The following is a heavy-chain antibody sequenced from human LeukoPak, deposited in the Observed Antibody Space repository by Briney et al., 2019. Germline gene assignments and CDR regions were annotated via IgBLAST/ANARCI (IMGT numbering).Heavy chain of an antibody. Sequence: PGGSLRLSCAASGFTVSSNYMSWVRQAPGKGLEWVSVIYSGGSTYYADSVKGRFTISRDNSKNTLYLQMNSLRAEDTAVYYCASSLVVRYFDSSIFDYWGQGTLVTVSS. CDR1: GFTVSSNY. J-gene: IGHJ4*02. CDR2: IYSGGST. V-gene: IGHV3-66*01. CDR3: ASSLVVRYFDSSIFDY. D-gene: IGHD3-9*01.